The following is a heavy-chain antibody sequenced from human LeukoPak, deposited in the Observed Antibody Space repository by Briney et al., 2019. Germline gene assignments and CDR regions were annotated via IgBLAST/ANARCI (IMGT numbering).Heavy chain of an antibody. Sequence: KPSETLSLTCAVYGGSFSGYYWSWIRQPPGKGLEWIGEINHSGSTNYNPSLKSRVTISVDTSKNQFSLKLSSVTAADTAVYYCARGGYDLWSGYYQSNWFDPWGQGTLVTVSS. J-gene: IGHJ5*02. CDR2: INHSGST. V-gene: IGHV4-34*01. CDR3: ARGGYDLWSGYYQSNWFDP. D-gene: IGHD3-3*01. CDR1: GGSFSGYY.